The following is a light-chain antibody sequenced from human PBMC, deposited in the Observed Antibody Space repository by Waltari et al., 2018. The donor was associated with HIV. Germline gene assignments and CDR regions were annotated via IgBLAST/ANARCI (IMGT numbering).Light chain of an antibody. V-gene: IGKV3-20*01. Sequence: EIALTHSPSPLSFSPGATVPPSCRASQTISSTYFSWYQQRPGQAPRLLIYGASSRSTGMPDRFSGSGSGTDFTLTISSLEPEDCALYYCQQYIGSPRTFGQGTKVELK. CDR1: QTISSTY. CDR3: QQYIGSPRT. CDR2: GAS. J-gene: IGKJ1*01.